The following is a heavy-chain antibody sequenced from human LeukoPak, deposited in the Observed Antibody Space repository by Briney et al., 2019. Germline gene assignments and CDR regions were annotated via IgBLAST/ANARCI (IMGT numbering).Heavy chain of an antibody. V-gene: IGHV3-23*01. D-gene: IGHD2-2*01. CDR1: GFTFSSYA. CDR2: ISGSGVNT. J-gene: IGHJ4*02. Sequence: GGSLRLSCAASGFTFSSYAMSWVRQAPGKGLEWVSSISGSGVNTYFADSVKGRFTISRDNSKNTLYLQMDSLRAEDTAVYYCAKTYCSSNGCSYDYWGQGTLVTVSS. CDR3: AKTYCSSNGCSYDY.